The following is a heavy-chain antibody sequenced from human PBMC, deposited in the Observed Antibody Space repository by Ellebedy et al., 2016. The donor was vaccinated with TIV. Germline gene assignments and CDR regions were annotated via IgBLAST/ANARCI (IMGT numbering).Heavy chain of an antibody. D-gene: IGHD2-8*01. CDR1: GGSINTHY. CDR3: ARTFSPHCSSGVCYMAYYFDY. V-gene: IGHV4-59*08. J-gene: IGHJ4*02. CDR2: IYYSGST. Sequence: MPGGSLRLSCSVSGGSINTHYWSWVRQPPGKGLEWIGYIYYSGSTNYNPSLKSRVTISLDTSKNQLSLRLSSVTAADTAVYYCARTFSPHCSSGVCYMAYYFDYWGQGTLVTVSS.